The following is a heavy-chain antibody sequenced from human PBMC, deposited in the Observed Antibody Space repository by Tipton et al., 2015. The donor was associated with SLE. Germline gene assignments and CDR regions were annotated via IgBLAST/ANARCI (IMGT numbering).Heavy chain of an antibody. J-gene: IGHJ4*02. CDR2: ISGYNGET. CDR1: GYTFASYG. V-gene: IGHV1-18*01. D-gene: IGHD5-12*01. CDR3: ALRWPDTWTTVY. Sequence: QVQLVQSGAEVKKPGASVKVSCKASGYTFASYGINWVRQAPGQGLEWMGWISGYNGETIYAQKSQGRVIMTIDTSTSTVYMELRSLRSDDTAVYYCALRWPDTWTTVYWGQGTLVTVSS.